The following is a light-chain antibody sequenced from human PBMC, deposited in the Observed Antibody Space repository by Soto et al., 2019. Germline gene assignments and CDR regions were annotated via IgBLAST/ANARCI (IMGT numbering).Light chain of an antibody. J-gene: IGLJ1*01. Sequence: QSVLTQPPSASGSPGQSVTISCTGTSSDVGGYNYVSWYQQHPGKAPKLMIYEVSKRPSGVPDRFSGSKSGNTASLTVSGLQAEFVADYFCSSSAGSTLYVFGPVT. V-gene: IGLV2-8*01. CDR2: EVS. CDR3: SSSAGSTLYV. CDR1: SSDVGGYNY.